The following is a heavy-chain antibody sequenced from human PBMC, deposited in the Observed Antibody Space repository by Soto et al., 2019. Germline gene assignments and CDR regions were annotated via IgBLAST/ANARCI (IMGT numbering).Heavy chain of an antibody. J-gene: IGHJ3*02. CDR1: GGSFKGYS. Sequence: QVQLQQWGAGLLKPSETLSLTCAVSGGSFKGYSWTWIRQPPGKGLEWIGEINHSGSTKYNPSLKRRVTISVDTSRNQFSLKLSSVTAADTAVYFCARPPYAFGFDIWGQGTVVTVSS. CDR3: ARPPYAFGFDI. D-gene: IGHD3-16*01. CDR2: INHSGST. V-gene: IGHV4-34*01.